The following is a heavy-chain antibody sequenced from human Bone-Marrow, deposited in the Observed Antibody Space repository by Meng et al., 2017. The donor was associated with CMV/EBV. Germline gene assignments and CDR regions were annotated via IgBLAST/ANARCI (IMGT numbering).Heavy chain of an antibody. Sequence: SETLSFTCTVSGGSISSYYWSWIRQPPGKGLEWIGYIYYSGSTNYNPSLKSRVTISVDTSKNQFSLKLSSVTAADTAVYYCASLSGYATYFDYWGQGTLVTVSS. CDR1: GGSISSYY. D-gene: IGHD5-12*01. CDR3: ASLSGYATYFDY. V-gene: IGHV4-59*01. J-gene: IGHJ4*02. CDR2: IYYSGST.